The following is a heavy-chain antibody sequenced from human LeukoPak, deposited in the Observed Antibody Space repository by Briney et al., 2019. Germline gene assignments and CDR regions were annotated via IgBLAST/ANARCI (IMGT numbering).Heavy chain of an antibody. CDR1: GGSFSGYY. CDR2: INHSGST. D-gene: IGHD1-26*01. Sequence: PSETLSLTCAVYGGSFSGYYWSWIRQPPGKGLEWIGEINHSGSTNYNPSLKSRVTISVDTSKNQFSLKLSSVTAADTAVYYCARGRPGIVGAYWRYYFDYWGQGTLVTVSS. V-gene: IGHV4-34*01. CDR3: ARGRPGIVGAYWRYYFDY. J-gene: IGHJ4*02.